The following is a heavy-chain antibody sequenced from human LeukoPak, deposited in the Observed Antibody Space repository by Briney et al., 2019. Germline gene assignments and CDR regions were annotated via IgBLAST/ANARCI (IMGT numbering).Heavy chain of an antibody. Sequence: PSETLSLTSTVSGGSVSSVSYDWSWIRETPGKGLERIGYTYFTGSTNYNPSLKSRFTISVDTSKNQCSLKLSSVTAADTAVYYCAREAGLKDWFDPWGQGTLVTVSS. J-gene: IGHJ5*02. CDR2: TYFTGST. CDR3: AREAGLKDWFDP. V-gene: IGHV4-61*01. D-gene: IGHD3-10*01. CDR1: GGSVSSVSYD.